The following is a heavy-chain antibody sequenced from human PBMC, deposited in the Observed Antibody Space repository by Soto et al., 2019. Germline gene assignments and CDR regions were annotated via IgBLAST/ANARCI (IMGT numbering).Heavy chain of an antibody. CDR1: GYTFTTYS. CDR2: ISPFNGDA. CDR3: ARVADIVLIPALDY. J-gene: IGHJ4*02. D-gene: IGHD2-8*02. V-gene: IGHV1-18*04. Sequence: QVQLVQSGAEVKRPGASVNVSCKASGYTFTTYSLSWVRQAPGQGLEWMGWISPFNGDATYAQKFQDRVTLTTDTPTSTAYMELRRLRDDDTAVYYCARVADIVLIPALDYWGRGTLVIVSS.